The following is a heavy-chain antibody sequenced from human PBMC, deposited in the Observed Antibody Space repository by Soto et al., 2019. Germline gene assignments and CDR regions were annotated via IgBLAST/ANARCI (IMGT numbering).Heavy chain of an antibody. Sequence: ASVKVSCKASGFTFTSSAVQWVRQARGQRLEWIGWIVVGSGNTNYAQKFQERVTITRDMSTSTAYMQLSSLRSEDTAVYYCAAVPYYYDSSAYYFDYWGQGTLVTVSS. CDR3: AAVPYYYDSSAYYFDY. D-gene: IGHD3-22*01. V-gene: IGHV1-58*01. J-gene: IGHJ4*02. CDR2: IVVGSGNT. CDR1: GFTFTSSA.